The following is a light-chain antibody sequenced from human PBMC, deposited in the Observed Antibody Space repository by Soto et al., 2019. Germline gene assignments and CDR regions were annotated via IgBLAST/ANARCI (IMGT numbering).Light chain of an antibody. Sequence: DIQMTQSPSTLSASVGDRVTITCRASQSISTWVAWYQQKPGKAPKLLIYKASSLESGVPSRFSGSGSGTEFTLTISSLQPDDFATYYCKQYINRWTFGQGTKV. CDR2: KAS. J-gene: IGKJ1*01. CDR1: QSISTW. CDR3: KQYINRWT. V-gene: IGKV1-5*03.